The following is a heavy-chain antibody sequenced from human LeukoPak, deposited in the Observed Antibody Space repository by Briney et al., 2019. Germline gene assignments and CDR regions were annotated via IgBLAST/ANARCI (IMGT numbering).Heavy chain of an antibody. V-gene: IGHV3-30-3*01. CDR3: ARDLGDTAMVTGAFDI. Sequence: PGGSLRLSCAASGFTFSSYAMHWVRQAPGKGLEWVAVISYDGSNKYYADSVKGRFTISRDNSKNTLYLQMNSLRAEDTAVYYCARDLGDTAMVTGAFDIWGQGTMVTVSS. CDR2: ISYDGSNK. CDR1: GFTFSSYA. D-gene: IGHD5-18*01. J-gene: IGHJ3*02.